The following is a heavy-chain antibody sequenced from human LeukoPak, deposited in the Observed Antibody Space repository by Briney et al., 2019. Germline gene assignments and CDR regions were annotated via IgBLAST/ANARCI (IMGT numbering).Heavy chain of an antibody. Sequence: GGSLRLSCAASGFTFSNYGIHWVRQAPGKGLEWVAVISYDATNEYYTDSVKGRFTISRDNPRNTLYLRMNSLRAEDTAVYYCAKDQDVAAAGTWGSIDYWGQGTLVTVSS. J-gene: IGHJ4*02. CDR1: GFTFSNYG. CDR3: AKDQDVAAAGTWGSIDY. D-gene: IGHD6-13*01. V-gene: IGHV3-30*18. CDR2: ISYDATNE.